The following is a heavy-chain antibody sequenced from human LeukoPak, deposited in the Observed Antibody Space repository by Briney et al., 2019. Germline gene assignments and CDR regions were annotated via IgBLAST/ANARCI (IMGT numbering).Heavy chain of an antibody. J-gene: IGHJ3*02. CDR2: ISYDGSNK. D-gene: IGHD7-27*01. CDR3: ARERLTGAFDI. Sequence: GGSLRLSCAASGFTFSSYAMHWVRQAPGKGLEWVAVISYDGSNKYYADSVKGRFTISRDNSKNTLYLQMNSLRAEDTAVYYCARERLTGAFDIWGQGTMVTVSS. CDR1: GFTFSSYA. V-gene: IGHV3-30-3*01.